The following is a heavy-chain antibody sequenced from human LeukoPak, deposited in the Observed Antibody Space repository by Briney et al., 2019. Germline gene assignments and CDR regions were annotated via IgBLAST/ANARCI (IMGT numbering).Heavy chain of an antibody. CDR1: GYTFTSFA. D-gene: IGHD6-6*01. CDR2: ISAYNGNT. Sequence: ASVKVSCTASGYTFTSFAISWVRQAPGQGLEWMGWISAYNGNTNYAQKLQGRVTMTTDTSTTTAHMELRSLTSDDTAVYYCARASSSTVGLRSLDYWGQGTLVTVSS. CDR3: ARASSSTVGLRSLDY. J-gene: IGHJ4*02. V-gene: IGHV1-18*01.